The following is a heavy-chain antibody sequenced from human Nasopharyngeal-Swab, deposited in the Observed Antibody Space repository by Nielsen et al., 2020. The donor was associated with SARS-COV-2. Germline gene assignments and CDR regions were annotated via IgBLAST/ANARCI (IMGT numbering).Heavy chain of an antibody. D-gene: IGHD2-2*01. V-gene: IGHV4-4*07. CDR2: IYTSGST. J-gene: IGHJ6*03. Sequence: SETLSLTCTVSGGSISSYYWSWIRQPAGKGLEWIGRIYTSGSTNYNPSLKRRVTMSVDTSKKQFSLRLSSLTAADTAVYYCARHAPPVYYYYMDVWGKGTTVTVSS. CDR1: GGSISSYY. CDR3: ARHAPPVYYYYMDV.